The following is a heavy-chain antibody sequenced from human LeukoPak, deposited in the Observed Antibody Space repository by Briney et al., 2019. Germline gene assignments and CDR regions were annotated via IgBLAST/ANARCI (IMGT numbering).Heavy chain of an antibody. Sequence: GGSLRLSCAASGFTFDDYAMHWVRQAPGKGLEWVSLISWDGGSTYYADSVNGRFIISRDNSKNSLYLQMNSLRAEDTALYYCAKVRGYCSGGSCYSGFGYMDVWGKGTTVTVSS. CDR3: AKVRGYCSGGSCYSGFGYMDV. J-gene: IGHJ6*03. CDR1: GFTFDDYA. CDR2: ISWDGGST. D-gene: IGHD2-15*01. V-gene: IGHV3-43D*04.